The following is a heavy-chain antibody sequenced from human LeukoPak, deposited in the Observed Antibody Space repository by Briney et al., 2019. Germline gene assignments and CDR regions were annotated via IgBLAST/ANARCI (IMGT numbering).Heavy chain of an antibody. D-gene: IGHD5-18*01. CDR3: AGFPGYSYGDLSYYGLRV. CDR2: ISYDGSNK. Sequence: GGSLRLSCAASGFTFSSYAMSWVRQAPGKGLEWVAVISYDGSNKYYADSVKGRFTISRDNSKNTLYLQMNSLRAEDTAVYYCAGFPGYSYGDLSYYGLRVWGQGTTVTVSS. J-gene: IGHJ6*02. CDR1: GFTFSSYA. V-gene: IGHV3-30-3*01.